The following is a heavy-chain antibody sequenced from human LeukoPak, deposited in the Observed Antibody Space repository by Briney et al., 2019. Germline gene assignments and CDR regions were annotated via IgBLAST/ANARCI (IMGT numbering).Heavy chain of an antibody. CDR3: ARSGGSVATISYYYYYMDV. J-gene: IGHJ6*03. CDR1: GGTFSSYA. CDR2: IIPIFGTA. V-gene: IGHV1-69*13. Sequence: GASVKVSCKASGGTFSSYAISWVRQAPGQGLEWMGGIIPIFGTANYAQRFQGRVTITADESTSTAYMELSSLRSEDTAVYYCARSGGSVATISYYYYYMDVWGKGTTVTISS. D-gene: IGHD5-12*01.